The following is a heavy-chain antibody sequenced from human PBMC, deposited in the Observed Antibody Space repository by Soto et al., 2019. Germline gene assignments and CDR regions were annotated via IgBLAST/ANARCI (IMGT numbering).Heavy chain of an antibody. CDR3: ASSAVVEMATTSYGMDV. V-gene: IGHV1-69*04. Sequence: SVKVSCKDSGGTFSSYDMSWVRQATEQRFEWMGRIIPILGIANYAQKFQGRVTITADKSTSTAYMELSSLRSEDTAVYYCASSAVVEMATTSYGMDVWGQWTTVTVSS. CDR1: GGTFSSYD. D-gene: IGHD2-21*01. CDR2: IIPILGIA. J-gene: IGHJ6*02.